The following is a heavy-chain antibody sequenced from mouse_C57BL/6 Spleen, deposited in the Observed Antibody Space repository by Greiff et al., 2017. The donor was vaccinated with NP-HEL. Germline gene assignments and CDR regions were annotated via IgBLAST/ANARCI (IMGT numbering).Heavy chain of an antibody. CDR3: ARGLGHYAMDY. CDR2: IYPGDGDT. J-gene: IGHJ4*01. V-gene: IGHV1-82*01. Sequence: VQRVESGPELVKPGASVKISCKASGYAFSSSWMNWVKQRPGKGLEWIGRIYPGDGDTNYNGKFKGKATLTADKSSSTAYMQLSSLTSEDSAVYFCARGLGHYAMDYWGQGTSVTVSS. CDR1: GYAFSSSW.